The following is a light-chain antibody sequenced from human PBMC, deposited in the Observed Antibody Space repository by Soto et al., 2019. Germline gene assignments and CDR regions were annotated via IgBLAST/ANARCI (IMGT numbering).Light chain of an antibody. J-gene: IGKJ1*01. V-gene: IGKV2-30*01. Sequence: DVVMTQSPLYLPVTLGQPASISCRSSQSLESSDGNTYLAWLQQRPGQSPRRLINKVSTRDSGVPDRFSGSGSGTDFTLKISRVEAEDVAVYYCMQGRHWPWTFGQGTKVDIK. CDR2: KVS. CDR1: QSLESSDGNTY. CDR3: MQGRHWPWT.